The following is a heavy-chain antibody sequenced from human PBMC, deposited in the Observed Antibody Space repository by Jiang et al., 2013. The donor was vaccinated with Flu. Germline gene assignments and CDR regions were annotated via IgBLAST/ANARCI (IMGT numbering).Heavy chain of an antibody. D-gene: IGHD3-16*01. Sequence: GSGLVKPSETLSLTCTVSGGSVNTGANFWSWIRQAPGKGLEWIGYIYYSGSINYNPYLKSRVTISVDASKNQFSLKLSSVTAADTAVYYCARDLRLGEFFAGILDSWGQGTRVTVSS. J-gene: IGHJ4*02. V-gene: IGHV4-61*08. CDR1: GGSVNTGANF. CDR2: IYYSGSI. CDR3: ARDLRLGEFFAGILDS.